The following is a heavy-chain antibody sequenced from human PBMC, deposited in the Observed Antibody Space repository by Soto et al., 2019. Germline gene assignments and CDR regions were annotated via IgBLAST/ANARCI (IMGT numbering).Heavy chain of an antibody. V-gene: IGHV1-3*01. CDR1: GYSFTSYA. D-gene: IGHD4-4*01. J-gene: IGHJ6*02. CDR2: INAGNGNT. CDR3: ARDRTGTTVSYYYYGMDV. Sequence: ASVKVSCKASGYSFTSYAIHWVRQAPGQRLEWMGWINAGNGNTKYSQKFQDRVTITRDTSASTAYMELSSLRSEDTAVYYCARDRTGTTVSYYYYGMDVWGQGNTVTVSS.